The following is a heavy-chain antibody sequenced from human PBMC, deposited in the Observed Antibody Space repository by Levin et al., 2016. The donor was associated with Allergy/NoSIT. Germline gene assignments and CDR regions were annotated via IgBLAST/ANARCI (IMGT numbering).Heavy chain of an antibody. D-gene: IGHD4-17*01. CDR2: ISSSGSTI. J-gene: IGHJ4*02. V-gene: IGHV3-48*03. Sequence: WIRQPPGKGLEWVSYISSSGSTIYYADSVKGRFTISRDNAKNSLYLQMNSLRAEDTAVYYCARGLTVTTYYWGQGTLVTVSS. CDR3: ARGLTVTTYY.